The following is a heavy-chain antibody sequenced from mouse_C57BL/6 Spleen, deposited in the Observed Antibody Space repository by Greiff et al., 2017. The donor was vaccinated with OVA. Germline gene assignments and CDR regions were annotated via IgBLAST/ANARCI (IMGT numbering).Heavy chain of an antibody. CDR2: FYPGSGST. CDR3: ARHDYYSNQAWFAY. CDR1: GYTFTEYT. Sequence: QVQLQQSGAELVKPGASVKLSCKASGYTFTEYTIHWVKQRSGQGLEWIGWFYPGSGSTKYNEKFKDKATLTADKSSSTVYMELSSVTSEASAVYFYARHDYYSNQAWFAYWGQGTLVTVSA. D-gene: IGHD2-5*01. J-gene: IGHJ3*01. V-gene: IGHV1-62-2*01.